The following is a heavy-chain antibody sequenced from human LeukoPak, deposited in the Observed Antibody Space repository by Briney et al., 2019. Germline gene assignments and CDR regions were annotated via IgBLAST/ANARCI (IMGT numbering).Heavy chain of an antibody. Sequence: GGSLRLSCAASGFTFSSYAMHWARQAPGKGLEWVAVISYDGSNKYYADSVKGRFTISRDNSKNTLYLQMNSLRAEDTAVYYCARGGITMIVVNLLDYWGQGTLVTVSS. CDR1: GFTFSSYA. CDR3: ARGGITMIVVNLLDY. J-gene: IGHJ4*02. V-gene: IGHV3-30-3*01. CDR2: ISYDGSNK. D-gene: IGHD3-22*01.